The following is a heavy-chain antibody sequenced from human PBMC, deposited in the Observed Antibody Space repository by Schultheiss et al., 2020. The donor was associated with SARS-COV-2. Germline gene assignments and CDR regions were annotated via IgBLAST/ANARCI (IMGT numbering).Heavy chain of an antibody. J-gene: IGHJ6*02. V-gene: IGHV4-39*07. CDR1: GGSISSSSYY. D-gene: IGHD2-15*01. CDR2: IYYSGST. Sequence: SQTLSLTCTVSGGSISSSSYYWGWIRQPPGNGLEWIGSIYYSGSTYYNPSLKSRVTISVDTSKNQFSLKLSSVTAADTAVYYCARLLWSPFYYYGMDVWGQGTTVTVSS. CDR3: ARLLWSPFYYYGMDV.